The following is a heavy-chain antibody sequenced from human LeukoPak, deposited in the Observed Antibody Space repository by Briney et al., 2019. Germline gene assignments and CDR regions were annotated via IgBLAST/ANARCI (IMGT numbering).Heavy chain of an antibody. Sequence: PSETLSLTCTVSGGSISSSSYYWGWIRQPPGKGLEWIGRIYYSGSTYYNPSLKSRVTISVETSKNQFSLKLSSVTAADTAVYYCARQADSSSWYVYYYYYMDVWGKGTTVTVSS. V-gene: IGHV4-39*01. CDR2: IYYSGST. D-gene: IGHD6-13*01. CDR1: GGSISSSSYY. J-gene: IGHJ6*03. CDR3: ARQADSSSWYVYYYYYMDV.